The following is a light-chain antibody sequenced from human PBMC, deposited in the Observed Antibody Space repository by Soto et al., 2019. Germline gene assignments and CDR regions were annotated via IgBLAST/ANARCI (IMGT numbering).Light chain of an antibody. Sequence: DIQMTQSPSSLSASVGDRVIITCRASQSISSWVAWYQQKPGKGPKLLIYKASHLESGVPSRFSGSGSGTEFTLTISSLQPGDFATYYCKHYNTYPWTFGHGTKVDIK. J-gene: IGKJ1*01. CDR2: KAS. CDR1: QSISSW. V-gene: IGKV1-5*03. CDR3: KHYNTYPWT.